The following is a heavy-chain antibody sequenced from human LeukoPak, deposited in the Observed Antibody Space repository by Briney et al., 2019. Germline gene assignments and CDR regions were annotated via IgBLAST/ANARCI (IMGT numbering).Heavy chain of an antibody. V-gene: IGHV3-20*04. CDR1: GFIFDDDG. CDR3: ARVYSYKFDSSGRNAFDI. D-gene: IGHD3-22*01. Sequence: GGSLRLSCAASGFIFDDDGMSWVRQVPGKGLEWVSEINWSGGRTAYADSVKGRFTISRDNAKNYLYLQMDSLRAEDTALYYCARVYSYKFDSSGRNAFDIWGRGTMVTVSS. J-gene: IGHJ3*02. CDR2: INWSGGRT.